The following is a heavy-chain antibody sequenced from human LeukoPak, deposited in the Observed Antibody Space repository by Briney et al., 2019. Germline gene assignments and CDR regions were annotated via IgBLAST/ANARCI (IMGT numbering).Heavy chain of an antibody. J-gene: IGHJ3*02. Sequence: SETLSLTCTVSGGSISGYFWSWIRQPAGKGLEWIGRIYASGSTIDNPSLKSRVTMSVDTYKNQLSLKLSSVTAADTAVYYCARAAPSGGASNDAFDMWGQGTVVIVSS. D-gene: IGHD6-19*01. CDR2: IYASGST. CDR1: GGSISGYF. V-gene: IGHV4-4*07. CDR3: ARAAPSGGASNDAFDM.